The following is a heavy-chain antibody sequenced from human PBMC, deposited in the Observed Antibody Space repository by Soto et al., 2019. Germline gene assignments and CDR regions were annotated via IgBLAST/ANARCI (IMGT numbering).Heavy chain of an antibody. CDR2: VSHDGRNT. D-gene: IGHD6-19*01. CDR3: AKGGRQWLVTSDFNY. Sequence: GGSQRLSCAASGFTCSDYAVHWVRQDPGKGLEWVAVVSHDGRNTHYADSVKGRFTISRDSSKNTVSLEMTSLRAEDTAVYYCAKGGRQWLVTSDFNYWGQGALVTVSS. CDR1: GFTCSDYA. J-gene: IGHJ4*02. V-gene: IGHV3-30*18.